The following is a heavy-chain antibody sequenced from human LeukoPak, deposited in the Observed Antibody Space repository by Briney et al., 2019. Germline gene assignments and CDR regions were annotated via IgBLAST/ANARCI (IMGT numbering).Heavy chain of an antibody. CDR1: GFTFSSYG. CDR3: AKDKQWLVRYFDY. V-gene: IGHV3-23*01. J-gene: IGHJ4*02. CDR2: ISGSGGST. D-gene: IGHD6-19*01. Sequence: PGGSLRLSCAASGFTFSSYGMHWVRQAPGKGLEWVSAISGSGGSTYYADSVKGRFTISRDNSKNTLYLQMNSLRAEDTAVYYCAKDKQWLVRYFDYWGQGTQVTVSS.